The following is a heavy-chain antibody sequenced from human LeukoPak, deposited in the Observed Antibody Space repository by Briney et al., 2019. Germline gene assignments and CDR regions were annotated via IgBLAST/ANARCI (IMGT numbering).Heavy chain of an antibody. D-gene: IGHD6-13*01. V-gene: IGHV3-11*01. Sequence: PGGSLRLSCAASGFTFSDYYMSWIRQAPGKGLEWVSYISSSGSTIYYADSVKGRFTISRDNSKNTLYLQMNSLRAEDTAVYYCASSSWYRSTEFDYWGQGTLVIVSS. J-gene: IGHJ4*02. CDR1: GFTFSDYY. CDR2: ISSSGSTI. CDR3: ASSSWYRSTEFDY.